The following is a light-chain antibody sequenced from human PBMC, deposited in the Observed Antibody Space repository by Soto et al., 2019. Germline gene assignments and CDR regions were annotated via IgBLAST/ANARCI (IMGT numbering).Light chain of an antibody. V-gene: IGKV3-15*01. CDR2: GAS. Sequence: EIVMTQSPATLSVSPGERATLSCRASQSVRNNLAWYQQRPGQAPRLLIYGASTRATGIPDRFSGSGSGTEFTLTISNLQPEDLAVYYCQQYNSWPQAFGQGTKVEVK. CDR1: QSVRNN. J-gene: IGKJ1*01. CDR3: QQYNSWPQA.